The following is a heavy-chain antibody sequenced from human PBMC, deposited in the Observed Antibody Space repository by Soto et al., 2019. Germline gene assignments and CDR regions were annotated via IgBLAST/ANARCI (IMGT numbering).Heavy chain of an antibody. V-gene: IGHV3-33*01. Sequence: QVQLVESGGGVVQPGRSLRLSCAASGFTFSSYGMHWVRQAPGKGLVWVAVIWYDGSNKYYADSVKGRFTISRDNSKNTLYLQMNSLRAEDTAVYYCASQTRSGYCSGGCCYTPWFDPWGQGTLVTVSS. CDR2: IWYDGSNK. J-gene: IGHJ5*02. D-gene: IGHD2-15*01. CDR1: GFTFSSYG. CDR3: ASQTRSGYCSGGCCYTPWFDP.